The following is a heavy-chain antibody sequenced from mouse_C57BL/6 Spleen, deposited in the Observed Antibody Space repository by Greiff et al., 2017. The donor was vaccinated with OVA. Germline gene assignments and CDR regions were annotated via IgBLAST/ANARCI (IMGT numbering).Heavy chain of an antibody. CDR2: IHPNSGSH. Sequence: QVQLQQPGAELVKPGASVTLSCKASGYTFTSYWMHWVKQRPGKGLEWIGMIHPNSGSHNSNEKFKSKATLTVDKSSSTAYMQLSSLTAEDSAVYYCARSSPNYYAMDYWGQGTSVTVSS. V-gene: IGHV1-64*01. J-gene: IGHJ4*01. CDR1: GYTFTSYW. CDR3: ARSSPNYYAMDY.